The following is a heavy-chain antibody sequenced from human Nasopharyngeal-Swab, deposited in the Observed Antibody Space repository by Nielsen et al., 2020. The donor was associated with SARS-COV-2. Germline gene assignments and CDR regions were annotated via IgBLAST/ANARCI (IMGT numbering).Heavy chain of an antibody. V-gene: IGHV3-21*04. CDR1: GFTCNNYN. CDR3: ARPRGGWAFDI. D-gene: IGHD3-16*01. Sequence: GGSLRLSCAASGFTCNNYNFNWVRQVPGKGLEWISSISSSSSYIYYADSVKGRFTISRDNAKNSLYLQMNSLKAEDTAVYYCARPRGGWAFDIWGQGTMVTVSS. CDR2: ISSSSSYI. J-gene: IGHJ3*02.